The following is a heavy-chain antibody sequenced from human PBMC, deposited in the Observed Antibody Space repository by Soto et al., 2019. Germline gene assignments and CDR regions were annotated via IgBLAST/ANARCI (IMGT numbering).Heavy chain of an antibody. CDR3: AGDTMRENNWFDP. CDR2: IYYSGST. Sequence: SETLSLTCTVSGGSISSYYWSWIRQPPGKGLEWIGSIYYSGSTYYNPSLKSRVTISVDTSKNQFSLKLSSVTAADTAVYYCAGDTMRENNWFDPWGQGTLVTVS. J-gene: IGHJ5*02. D-gene: IGHD3-10*01. CDR1: GGSISSYY. V-gene: IGHV4-59*05.